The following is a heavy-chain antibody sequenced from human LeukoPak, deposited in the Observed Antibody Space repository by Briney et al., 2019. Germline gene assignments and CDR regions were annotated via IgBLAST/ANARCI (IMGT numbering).Heavy chain of an antibody. CDR2: IYHSGST. V-gene: IGHV4-31*03. CDR1: GGSISRGGHY. Sequence: TLSLTCTVSGGSISRGGHYWSWVRQHPGKGLEWIGYIYHSGSTYNNPSLNSRVTISVDTSKNQFSLRLTSVTTADTAVYYCARGGYAGISCTGWFDPWGQGTTVTVSS. D-gene: IGHD5-12*01. J-gene: IGHJ5*02. CDR3: ARGGYAGISCTGWFDP.